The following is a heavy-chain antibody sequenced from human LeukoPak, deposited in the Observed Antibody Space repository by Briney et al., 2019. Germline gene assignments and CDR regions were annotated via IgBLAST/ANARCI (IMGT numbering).Heavy chain of an antibody. J-gene: IGHJ4*02. Sequence: PSETLSLTCTVSGGSISSSSYYWGWIRQPPGKGLERIGSIYYSGSTYYNPSLKSRVTISVDTSKNQFSLKLSSVTAADTAVYYCARNQLLYRRFDYWGQGTLVTVSS. D-gene: IGHD2-2*02. CDR3: ARNQLLYRRFDY. V-gene: IGHV4-39*01. CDR1: GGSISSSSYY. CDR2: IYYSGST.